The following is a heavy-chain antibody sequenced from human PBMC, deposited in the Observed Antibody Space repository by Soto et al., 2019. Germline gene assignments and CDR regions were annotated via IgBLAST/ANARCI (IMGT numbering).Heavy chain of an antibody. CDR2: VYFTGST. V-gene: IGHV4-59*08. D-gene: IGHD3-22*01. CDR3: ASFPVIPGRDSPLIFDY. Sequence: SETLSLTCTVTGDSMNSHYWSWLRQPPGKALEWMGYVYFTGSTNYSPSLESRLTILVDTSKNQFSLKLTSVTAADTAVYYCASFPVIPGRDSPLIFDYWGQGTLVTVSS. J-gene: IGHJ4*01. CDR1: GDSMNSHY.